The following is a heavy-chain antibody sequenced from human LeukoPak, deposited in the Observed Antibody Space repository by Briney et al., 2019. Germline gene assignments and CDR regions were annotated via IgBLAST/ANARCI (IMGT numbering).Heavy chain of an antibody. D-gene: IGHD3-22*01. CDR1: GFTVSSDY. CDR2: ISPGGNT. V-gene: IGHV3-66*01. J-gene: IGHJ5*02. CDR3: ARSGYYDSSALNWFDP. Sequence: SGGSLRLSCAASGFTVSSDYMNWVRQAPGKGLEWVSLISPGGNTLYADSVKGRFTISRDNSKNTLYLQMNSLRVEDTAVYYCARSGYYDSSALNWFDPWGQGTLVTVSS.